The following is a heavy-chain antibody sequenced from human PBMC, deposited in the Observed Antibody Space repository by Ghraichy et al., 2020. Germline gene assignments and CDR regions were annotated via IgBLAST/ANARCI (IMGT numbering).Heavy chain of an antibody. CDR3: TTDPGDYEVF. V-gene: IGHV3-15*01. CDR2: IKNKADGGTA. J-gene: IGHJ4*02. D-gene: IGHD4-17*01. Sequence: GGSLRLSCAASGITFENAWMSWVRQAPGRGLEWVGRIKNKADGGTADYAGPVQGRFIISRDDSQSTLFLQMNRLRIDDTAMYFCTTDPGDYEVFWGQGTLVTVSS. CDR1: GITFENAW.